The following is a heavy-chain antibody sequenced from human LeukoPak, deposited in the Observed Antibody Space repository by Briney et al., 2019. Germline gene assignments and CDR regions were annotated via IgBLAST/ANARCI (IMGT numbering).Heavy chain of an antibody. D-gene: IGHD6-13*01. CDR3: AKNMWVESRGIDY. Sequence: GGSLRLSCAASGFTFSTYAMTWVRQAPGKGLEWVSAISGSGGSTYYADSVKGRFTISRDNSKNTLYLQMNSLRAEDTAVYYCAKNMWVESRGIDYWGQGTLVTVSS. V-gene: IGHV3-23*01. CDR1: GFTFSTYA. CDR2: ISGSGGST. J-gene: IGHJ4*02.